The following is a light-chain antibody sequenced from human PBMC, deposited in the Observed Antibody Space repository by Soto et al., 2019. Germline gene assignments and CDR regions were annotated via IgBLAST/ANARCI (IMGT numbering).Light chain of an antibody. CDR3: QQYNNWPLT. CDR1: QSVSSN. Sequence: EIVMTQSPATLSVSPGERATLSCRASQSVSSNLAWYQQKPGQAPRLLIYGASTRATGIPARFSGSRSGTEITLTSSSLQSEDSAVYYCQQYNNWPLTFGGGTKVEIK. CDR2: GAS. J-gene: IGKJ4*01. V-gene: IGKV3-15*01.